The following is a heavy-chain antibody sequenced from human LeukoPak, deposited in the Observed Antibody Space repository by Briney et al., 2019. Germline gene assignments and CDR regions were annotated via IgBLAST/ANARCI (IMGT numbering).Heavy chain of an antibody. CDR1: GITVSTNY. D-gene: IGHD2-15*01. J-gene: IGHJ6*02. CDR2: IYSGGAT. CDR3: ARDLVVVPISRWDPPYGMDV. V-gene: IGHV3-66*01. Sequence: GGSLRLSCAASGITVSTNYMSWVRQAPGKGLEWVSIIYSGGATFYADSVKGRFTISRENSKNTLWLQMNSLRAEDTAVYYCARDLVVVPISRWDPPYGMDVWGQGTTVTVSS.